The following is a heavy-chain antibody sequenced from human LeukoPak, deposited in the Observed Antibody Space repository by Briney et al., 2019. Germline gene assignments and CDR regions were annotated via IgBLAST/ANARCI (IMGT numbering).Heavy chain of an antibody. CDR2: IYYSGST. CDR1: GGSISSYY. D-gene: IGHD5-18*01. CDR3: ARGRLGDTAMANAFDI. Sequence: SETLSLTCTVSGGSISSYYWSWIRQPPGKGLEWIGYIYYSGSTNYNPSLKSRVTISVDTSKNQFSLKLSSVTAADTAVYYCARGRLGDTAMANAFDIWGQGTMVTVSS. V-gene: IGHV4-59*01. J-gene: IGHJ3*02.